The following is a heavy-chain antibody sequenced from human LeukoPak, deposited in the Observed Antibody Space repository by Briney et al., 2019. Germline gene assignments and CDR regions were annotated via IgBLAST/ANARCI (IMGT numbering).Heavy chain of an antibody. D-gene: IGHD4-17*01. Sequence: PSETLSLTCAVYGGSFSGYYWSWIRQPPGKGLEWVGEINHSGSTNYNPSLKSRVTISVDTSKNQFSLKLSSVTAADTAVYYCARGDDYGDYGYYYYMDVWGKGTTVTVSS. J-gene: IGHJ6*03. V-gene: IGHV4-34*01. CDR3: ARGDDYGDYGYYYYMDV. CDR1: GGSFSGYY. CDR2: INHSGST.